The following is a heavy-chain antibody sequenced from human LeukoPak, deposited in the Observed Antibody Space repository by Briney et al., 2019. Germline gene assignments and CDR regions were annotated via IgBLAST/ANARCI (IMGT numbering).Heavy chain of an antibody. CDR3: ARLTLRGYCTSASCYGYFDY. CDR1: GFLFSSYA. Sequence: GGSLRLSCAASGFLFSSYAMSWVRQAPGKGLEWVSVINGRGGRTYFADSVKGRFTVSRDNSKNTLFLLMNSLRAETTAVYYRARLTLRGYCTSASCYGYFDYWGQGTLVTVSS. V-gene: IGHV3-23*01. J-gene: IGHJ4*02. CDR2: INGRGGRT. D-gene: IGHD2-2*01.